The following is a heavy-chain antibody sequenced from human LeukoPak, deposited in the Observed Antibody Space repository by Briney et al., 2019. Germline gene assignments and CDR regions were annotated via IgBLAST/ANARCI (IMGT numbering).Heavy chain of an antibody. V-gene: IGHV1-2*02. CDR2: INPNSGGT. Sequence: ASVEVSCKASGYTFTGYYMHWVRQAPGQGLEWMGWINPNSGGTNYAQKFQGRVTMTRDTSISTAYMELSRLRSDDTAVYYCARAEYYYDSSGYSWAFDIWGQGTMVTVPS. CDR1: GYTFTGYY. J-gene: IGHJ3*02. CDR3: ARAEYYYDSSGYSWAFDI. D-gene: IGHD3-22*01.